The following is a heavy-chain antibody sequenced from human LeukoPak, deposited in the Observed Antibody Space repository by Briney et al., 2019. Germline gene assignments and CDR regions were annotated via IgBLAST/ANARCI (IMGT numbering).Heavy chain of an antibody. Sequence: SETLSLTCTVSGGSISNYYWNWIRQPPGKGLELIGYIYYSGTTNYNPSLKSRVSMSVDTSKNQFSLKLSSVTAADTAIYYCARDVYYDQPFDYWGQGILVTVS. J-gene: IGHJ4*02. D-gene: IGHD3-16*01. CDR3: ARDVYYDQPFDY. V-gene: IGHV4-59*08. CDR2: IYYSGTT. CDR1: GGSISNYY.